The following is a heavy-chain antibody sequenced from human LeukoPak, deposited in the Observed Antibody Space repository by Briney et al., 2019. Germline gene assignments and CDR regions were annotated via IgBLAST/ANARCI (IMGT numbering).Heavy chain of an antibody. CDR1: RFTFSSYW. V-gene: IGHV3-74*01. D-gene: IGHD6-19*01. CDR3: ARDPLNSSGWYKEFDY. CDR2: INTDGSST. Sequence: GGSLRLSCAASRFTFSSYWMHWVRQAPGKGLVWVSRINTDGSSTNYADSVKGRFTISRDNAKNTLYLQMNSLTAEDTAVYYCARDPLNSSGWYKEFDYWGQGTLVTVSS. J-gene: IGHJ4*02.